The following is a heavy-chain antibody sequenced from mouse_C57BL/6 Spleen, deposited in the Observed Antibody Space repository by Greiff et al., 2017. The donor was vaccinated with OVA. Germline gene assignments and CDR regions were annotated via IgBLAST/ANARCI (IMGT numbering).Heavy chain of an antibody. CDR3: ARLDGYYAMDY. CDR1: GYAFSSSW. J-gene: IGHJ4*01. V-gene: IGHV1-82*01. CDR2: IYPGDGDT. D-gene: IGHD2-3*01. Sequence: VQRVESGPELVKPGASVKISCKASGYAFSSSWMNWVKQRPGKGLEWIGRIYPGDGDTNYNGKFKGKATLTADKSSSTAYMQLSSLTSEDSAVYFCARLDGYYAMDYWGQGTSVTVSS.